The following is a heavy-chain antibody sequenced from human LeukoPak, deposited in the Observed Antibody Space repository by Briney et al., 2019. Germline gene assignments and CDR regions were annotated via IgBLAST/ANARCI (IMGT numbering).Heavy chain of an antibody. J-gene: IGHJ6*03. D-gene: IGHD6-19*01. CDR1: GYTFTSYG. CDR3: ARAGVSTPGIAVAGTDYYYYYMDV. CDR2: ISAYNGNT. Sequence: ASVKVSCKASGYTFTSYGISWVRQAPGQGLEWMGWISAYNGNTNYAQKLQGRVTMTTDTSTSTAYMELRSLRSDDTAVYYCARAGVSTPGIAVAGTDYYYYYMDVWGKGTTVTVSS. V-gene: IGHV1-18*01.